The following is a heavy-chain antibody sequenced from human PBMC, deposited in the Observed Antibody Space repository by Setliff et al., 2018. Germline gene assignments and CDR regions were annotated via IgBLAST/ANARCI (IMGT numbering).Heavy chain of an antibody. Sequence: WASVKVSCKASGGTFTNYGVSWVRQAPGQGLEWMGGTIPLFGTTDYAQKFHGRLTIITDESTSTASMELTSLTSDDTAVYYCAREGVDTRSSTDYRYYMDVWGKGTTVTVSS. V-gene: IGHV1-69*05. CDR3: AREGVDTRSSTDYRYYMDV. CDR2: TIPLFGTT. D-gene: IGHD5-18*01. CDR1: GGTFTNYG. J-gene: IGHJ6*03.